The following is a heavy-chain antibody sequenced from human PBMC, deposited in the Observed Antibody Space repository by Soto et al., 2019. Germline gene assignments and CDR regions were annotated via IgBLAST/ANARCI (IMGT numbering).Heavy chain of an antibody. J-gene: IGHJ4*02. CDR1: GVSISSGNW. V-gene: IGHV4-4*02. Sequence: SETLSLTCAVSGVSISSGNWWTWVRQTQQRGLEYIGEIFHDGTANYYPSFERRVAISVDTSKKQFSLKLTSVTAADTAIYFCSRLVYDTRLNYMYFDFWGQGALVIVSS. D-gene: IGHD2-8*01. CDR2: IFHDGTA. CDR3: SRLVYDTRLNYMYFDF.